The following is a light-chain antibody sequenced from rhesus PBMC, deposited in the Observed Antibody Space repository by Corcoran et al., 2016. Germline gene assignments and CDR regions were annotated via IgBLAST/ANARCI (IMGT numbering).Light chain of an antibody. CDR1: QGISSW. Sequence: DIQMTQSPSSLSASVGDRVTITCRASQGISSWLAWYQQKPGKAPNLLIYKASSLQSGVPSRFSGVGSGTDFTRTISSLQPEDFATYYCQQYNSAPWTFGQGTKVEIK. CDR3: QQYNSAPWT. CDR2: KAS. V-gene: IGKV1-21*01. J-gene: IGKJ1*01.